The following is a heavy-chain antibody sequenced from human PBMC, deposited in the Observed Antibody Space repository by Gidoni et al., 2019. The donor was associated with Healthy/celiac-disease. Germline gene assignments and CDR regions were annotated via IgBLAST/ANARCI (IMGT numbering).Heavy chain of an antibody. CDR2: INHSGST. CDR1: GGSFRGYY. V-gene: IGHV4-34*01. Sequence: QVQLQQWGAGLLKPSETLSLTCAVYGGSFRGYYWSWIRQPPGKGLEWIGEINHSGSTNYNPSLKSRVTISVDTSKNQFSLKLSSVTAADTAVYYCARGPAARKGRPKFYYFDYWGQGTLVTVSS. J-gene: IGHJ4*02. D-gene: IGHD6-25*01. CDR3: ARGPAARKGRPKFYYFDY.